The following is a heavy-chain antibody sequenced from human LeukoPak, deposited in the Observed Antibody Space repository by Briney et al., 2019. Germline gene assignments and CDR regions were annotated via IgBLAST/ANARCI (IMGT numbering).Heavy chain of an antibody. D-gene: IGHD4-17*01. J-gene: IGHJ3*02. CDR2: IYHSGST. CDR3: ARRRWGTTVSAEPDNDAFDI. V-gene: IGHV4-38-2*01. Sequence: PSETLSLTCAVSGYSISSGYYWGWIRQPPGKGLEWIGSIYHSGSTYYNPSLKSRVTISVDTSKNQFSLKLSSVTAADTAVYCCARRRWGTTVSAEPDNDAFDIWGQGTMVTVSS. CDR1: GYSISSGYY.